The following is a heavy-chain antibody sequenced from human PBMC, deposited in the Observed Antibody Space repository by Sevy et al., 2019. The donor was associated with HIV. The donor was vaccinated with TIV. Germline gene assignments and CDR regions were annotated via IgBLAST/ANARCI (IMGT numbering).Heavy chain of an antibody. D-gene: IGHD2-21*01. CDR3: ASVPYDCGGDCYVSGVFDI. J-gene: IGHJ3*02. CDR2: INYIGTT. CDR1: DGSLSGYY. Sequence: SEILSLTCAVYDGSLSGYYWSCIRQSPGKGLEWIGQINYIGTTNYPPSLSSRLTISVETSKNQFSLRLRTVTAADTAIYYCASVPYDCGGDCYVSGVFDIWGQGTLVTVSS. V-gene: IGHV4-34*01.